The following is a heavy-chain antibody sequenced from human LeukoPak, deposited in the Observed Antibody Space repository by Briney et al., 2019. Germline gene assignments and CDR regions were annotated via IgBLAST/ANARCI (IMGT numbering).Heavy chain of an antibody. CDR1: GYTFTSYD. CDR3: ARESAAAGFNWFDP. Sequence: ASVKVSCKASGYTFTSYDINWVRQATGQGLEWMGWMNPNSGNTGYAQKFQGRVTMTRNTSISTAYMQLSSLRSEDTAVYYCARESAAAGFNWFDPWGQGTLVTVSS. D-gene: IGHD6-13*01. V-gene: IGHV1-8*01. J-gene: IGHJ5*02. CDR2: MNPNSGNT.